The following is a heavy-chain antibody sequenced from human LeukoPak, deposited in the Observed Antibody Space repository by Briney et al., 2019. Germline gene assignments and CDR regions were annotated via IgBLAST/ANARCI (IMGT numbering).Heavy chain of an antibody. J-gene: IGHJ4*02. CDR2: MNIDGSEK. Sequence: PGGSLRLSGAASGFTFSSYWMGWVRQAPGKRLEWVANMNIDGSEKYYADSAKGRFTISRDNARNSVYLQMNSLRVEDTAVYYCARDPVEWEPLLDYWGQGTLVTVSS. CDR3: ARDPVEWEPLLDY. V-gene: IGHV3-7*01. CDR1: GFTFSSYW. D-gene: IGHD1-26*01.